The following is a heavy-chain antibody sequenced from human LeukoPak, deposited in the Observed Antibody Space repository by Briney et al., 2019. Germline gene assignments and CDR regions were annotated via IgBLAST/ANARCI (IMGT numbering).Heavy chain of an antibody. CDR3: ARKSGYSYVTRYYYYYMDV. CDR1: GGSISGYY. J-gene: IGHJ6*03. Sequence: SETLSLTCTVSGGSISGYYWSWIRQPPGKGLEWMGYIYYSGSTNYNPSLKSRVTISVDTSKNQFSLKLSSVTAADTAVYYCARKSGYSYVTRYYYYYMDVWGKGTTVTVSS. CDR2: IYYSGST. V-gene: IGHV4-59*12. D-gene: IGHD5-18*01.